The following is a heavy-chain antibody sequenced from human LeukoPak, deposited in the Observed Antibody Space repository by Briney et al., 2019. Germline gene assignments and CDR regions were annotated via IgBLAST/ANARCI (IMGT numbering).Heavy chain of an antibody. CDR1: GFTFSSYS. CDR3: ARDADGITMVREAQYYFDY. V-gene: IGHV3-21*01. Sequence: GGSLRLSCAASGFTFSSYSMNWVRQAPGKGLEWVSSISSSSSYIYYADSVKGRFTISRDNAKNSLYLQMNSLRAEDTAVYYCARDADGITMVREAQYYFDYWGQGTLVTVSS. CDR2: ISSSSSYI. D-gene: IGHD3-10*01. J-gene: IGHJ4*02.